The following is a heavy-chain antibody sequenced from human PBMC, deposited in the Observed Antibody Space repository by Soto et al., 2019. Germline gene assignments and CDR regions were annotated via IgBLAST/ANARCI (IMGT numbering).Heavy chain of an antibody. D-gene: IGHD3-16*01. CDR1: GFTFSSYA. V-gene: IGHV3-30-3*01. J-gene: IGHJ4*02. CDR3: ASSYEDYSVIFDY. CDR2: ISYDGSNK. Sequence: GGSLRLSCAASGFTFSSYAMHWVRQAPGKGLEWVAVISYDGSNKYYADSVKGRFTISRDNSKNTLYLQMNSLRAEDTAVYYCASSYEDYSVIFDYWGQGTLVTVSS.